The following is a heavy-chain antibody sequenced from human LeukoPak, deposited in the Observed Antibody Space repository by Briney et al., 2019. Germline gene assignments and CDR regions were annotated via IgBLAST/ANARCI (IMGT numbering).Heavy chain of an antibody. V-gene: IGHV1-18*01. CDR3: ARDRGLLLWFGELGDAFDI. Sequence: ASVKVSCKASGYTFTSYGISWVRQAPGQGLEWMGWISAYNGNTNYAQKLQGRVTMTTDTSTSTAYMELRSLRSDGTAVYYCARDRGLLLWFGELGDAFDIWGQGTMVTVSS. CDR1: GYTFTSYG. J-gene: IGHJ3*02. D-gene: IGHD3-10*01. CDR2: ISAYNGNT.